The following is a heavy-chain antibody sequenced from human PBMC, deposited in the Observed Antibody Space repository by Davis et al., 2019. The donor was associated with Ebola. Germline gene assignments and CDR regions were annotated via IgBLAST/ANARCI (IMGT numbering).Heavy chain of an antibody. J-gene: IGHJ6*02. D-gene: IGHD2-8*01. Sequence: ASVQVSCKASGYTFNSYAMHWVRQAPGQRLEWMGWINAGNGNTKYSQKFQGRVTITRDTSASTAYMELSSLRSEDTAVYYCARDCTNGVCHYGMDVWGQGTTVTVSS. CDR3: ARDCTNGVCHYGMDV. CDR1: GYTFNSYA. CDR2: INAGNGNT. V-gene: IGHV1-3*01.